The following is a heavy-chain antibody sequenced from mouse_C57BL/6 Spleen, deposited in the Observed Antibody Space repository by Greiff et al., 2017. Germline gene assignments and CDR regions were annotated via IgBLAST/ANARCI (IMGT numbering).Heavy chain of an antibody. CDR2: INPSNGGT. V-gene: IGHV1-53*01. D-gene: IGHD2-4*01. J-gene: IGHJ4*01. Sequence: QVQLQQPGTELVKPGASVKLSCKASGYTFTSYWMHRVKQRPGQGLEWIGNINPSNGGTNYNEKFKGKATLTVDKSSSTAYMQLSSLTSEDSAVYYCARRYYDYDGFYAMDYWGQGTSVTVSS. CDR3: ARRYYDYDGFYAMDY. CDR1: GYTFTSYW.